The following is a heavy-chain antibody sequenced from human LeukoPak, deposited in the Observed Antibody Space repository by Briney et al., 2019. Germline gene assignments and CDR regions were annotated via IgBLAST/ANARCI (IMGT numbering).Heavy chain of an antibody. CDR3: ARNSAGKSGYYFDY. Sequence: GGSVRLSCAASGFTFSSYSMNWVRQAPGKGLEWVSSISSSSSYIYYADSVKGRFTISRDNAKNSLYLQMNSLRAEDTAVYYCARNSAGKSGYYFDYWGQGTLVTVSS. CDR1: GFTFSSYS. CDR2: ISSSSSYI. V-gene: IGHV3-21*01. D-gene: IGHD6-13*01. J-gene: IGHJ4*02.